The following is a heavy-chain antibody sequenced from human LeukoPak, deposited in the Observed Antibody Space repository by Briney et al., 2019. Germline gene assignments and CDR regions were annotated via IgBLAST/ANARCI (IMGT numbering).Heavy chain of an antibody. V-gene: IGHV4-59*01. Sequence: SETLSLTCTVSGGSISSYYWSWIRQPPGKGLEWIGYIYYSGSTNYNPSLKSRVTISVDASKNQFSLKLSSVTAADTAVYYCARYSSSWYGGFDYWGQGTLVTVSP. CDR2: IYYSGST. CDR3: ARYSSSWYGGFDY. D-gene: IGHD6-13*01. CDR1: GGSISSYY. J-gene: IGHJ4*02.